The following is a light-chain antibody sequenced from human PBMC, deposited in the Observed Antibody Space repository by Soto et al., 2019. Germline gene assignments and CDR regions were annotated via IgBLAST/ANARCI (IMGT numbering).Light chain of an antibody. CDR3: CSYAGRYIWI. V-gene: IGLV2-11*01. J-gene: IGLJ2*01. Sequence: QSDLTQPRSVSGSPGQSVTISCTGTSSDIGAYDYVSWYQQLPDKAPRIMIYDVSERPSGVPDRFSGSKSGNTASLTISGLQAEDEGDYYCCSYAGRYIWIFGGGTKVTVL. CDR2: DVS. CDR1: SSDIGAYDY.